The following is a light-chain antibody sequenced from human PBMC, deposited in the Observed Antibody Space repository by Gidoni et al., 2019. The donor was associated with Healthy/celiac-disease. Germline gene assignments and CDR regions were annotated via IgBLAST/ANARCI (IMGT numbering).Light chain of an antibody. CDR1: SSDVGGYNY. J-gene: IGLJ2*01. CDR2: DVS. Sequence: QSALTQPRSVSGSPGQSVTISCTGTSSDVGGYNYVSWYQQHPGKAPKLMMYDVSKRPSGVPDRFSGSKSGNTASLTISGLQAEDEADYYCCSYAGSYTWEFGGGTKLTVL. CDR3: CSYAGSYTWE. V-gene: IGLV2-11*01.